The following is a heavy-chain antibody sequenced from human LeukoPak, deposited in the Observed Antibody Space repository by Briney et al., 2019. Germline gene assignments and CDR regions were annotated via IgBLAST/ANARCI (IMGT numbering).Heavy chain of an antibody. CDR2: IYYSGST. CDR1: GGSISSNY. V-gene: IGHV4-59*01. CDR3: ARGPTTYYYDSRYFDY. D-gene: IGHD3-22*01. J-gene: IGHJ4*02. Sequence: PSETLSLTCTVSGGSISSNYWSWIRQPPGKGLEWIGYIYYSGSTNYNPSLKSRVTISVDTSKNQFSLKLGSVTAADTAVYYCARGPTTYYYDSRYFDYWGQGTLVTVSS.